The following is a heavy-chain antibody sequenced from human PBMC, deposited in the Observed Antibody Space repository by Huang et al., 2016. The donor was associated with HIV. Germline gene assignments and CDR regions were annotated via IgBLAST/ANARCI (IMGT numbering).Heavy chain of an antibody. Sequence: QVQLEQSGPAVRKPGSSVKVSCQASGGSFSDQIISWVRQAPGQRFEWMGGIIPLLRAPAYAQEFKGRVTMTADESTATIYMELNSRTSEDTAVYYCAMSLRYQYDSRSYWGRYFDYWGQGTLVTVSS. CDR3: AMSLRYQYDSRSYWGRYFDY. CDR2: IIPLLRAP. D-gene: IGHD3-16*01. J-gene: IGHJ4*02. V-gene: IGHV1-69*01. CDR1: GGSFSDQI.